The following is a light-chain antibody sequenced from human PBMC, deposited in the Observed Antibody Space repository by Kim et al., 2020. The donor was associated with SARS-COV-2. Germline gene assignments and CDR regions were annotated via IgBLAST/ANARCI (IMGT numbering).Light chain of an antibody. CDR2: DVS. V-gene: IGLV2-14*04. Sequence: QSITISCTGTSSDVGGYNYVSWYQPHPGKAPKLMIYDVSKRPSGVSNRFSGSKSGNTASLTISGLQAEDEADYYCSSYTSSSTLVVFGGGTQLTVL. CDR3: SSYTSSSTLVV. CDR1: SSDVGGYNY. J-gene: IGLJ2*01.